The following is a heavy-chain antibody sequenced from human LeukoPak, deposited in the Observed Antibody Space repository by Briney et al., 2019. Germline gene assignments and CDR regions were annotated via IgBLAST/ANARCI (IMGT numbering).Heavy chain of an antibody. D-gene: IGHD4-17*01. J-gene: IGHJ5*02. CDR1: GFTLNSYS. CDR2: ISGSGGST. V-gene: IGHV3-23*01. Sequence: GGSLRLSCAASGFTLNSYSMDWVRQAPGKGLEWVSAISGSGGSTYYADSVKGRFTISRDNSKNTLYLQMNSLRAEDTAVYYCAKDRLAYGDYSNWFDPWGQGTLVTVSS. CDR3: AKDRLAYGDYSNWFDP.